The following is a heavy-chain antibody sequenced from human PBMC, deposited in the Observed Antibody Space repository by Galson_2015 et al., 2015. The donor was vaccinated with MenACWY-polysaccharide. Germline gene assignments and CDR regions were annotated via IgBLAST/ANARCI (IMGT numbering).Heavy chain of an antibody. CDR1: GFSVSNNS. Sequence: SLRLSCAASGFSVSNNSMSWVRQAPGKGLEWVSVIYSGGSTYYADSVKGRFTISRDNSKNTLYLQMNSLRAEDTAVYYCARGVAAAAYAMDVWGQGTTVTVSS. CDR3: ARGVAAAAYAMDV. V-gene: IGHV3-53*01. D-gene: IGHD6-13*01. CDR2: IYSGGST. J-gene: IGHJ6*02.